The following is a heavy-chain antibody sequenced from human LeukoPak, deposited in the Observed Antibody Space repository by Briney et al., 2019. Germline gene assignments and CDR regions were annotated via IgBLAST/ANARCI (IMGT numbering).Heavy chain of an antibody. V-gene: IGHV3-7*01. D-gene: IGHD3-3*01. J-gene: IGHJ4*02. CDR2: IKQDGSEK. Sequence: PGGSLRLSCAASGFTFSSYWMSWVRQAPGKGLEWVANIKQDGSEKNYVDSVKGRFTISRDNAENSVYLQMNSLRAEDTAVYYCARGVRTYDYWGQGTLVTVSS. CDR1: GFTFSSYW. CDR3: ARGVRTYDY.